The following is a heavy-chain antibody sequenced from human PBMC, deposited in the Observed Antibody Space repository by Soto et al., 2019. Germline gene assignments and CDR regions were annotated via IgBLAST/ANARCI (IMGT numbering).Heavy chain of an antibody. D-gene: IGHD3-16*01. CDR2: ISYDGSNK. CDR3: ARDGHSTDINLRGTFDY. V-gene: IGHV3-30-3*01. Sequence: GGSLRLSCAASGFTFSSYAMHWVRQAPGKGLEWVAVISYDGSNKYYADSVKGRFTISRDNSKNTLYLQMNSLRAEDTAVYYCARDGHSTDINLRGTFDYWGQGTLVTVSS. J-gene: IGHJ4*02. CDR1: GFTFSSYA.